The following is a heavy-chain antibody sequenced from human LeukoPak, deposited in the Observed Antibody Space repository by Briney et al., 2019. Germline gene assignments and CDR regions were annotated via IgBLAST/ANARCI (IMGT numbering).Heavy chain of an antibody. V-gene: IGHV4-39*01. J-gene: IGHJ6*03. Sequence: SETLSLTCTVSGGSISIRSDYWGWIRQTPGKGLEWIGNLDSSGSTYYNPSLKSRVTISVGTSKNQFSLNLRSVTAADTAIYFCSRSHDYGGLYFYYDIDVWGKGTTVTVSS. D-gene: IGHD4-23*01. CDR1: GGSISIRSDY. CDR2: LDSSGST. CDR3: SRSHDYGGLYFYYDIDV.